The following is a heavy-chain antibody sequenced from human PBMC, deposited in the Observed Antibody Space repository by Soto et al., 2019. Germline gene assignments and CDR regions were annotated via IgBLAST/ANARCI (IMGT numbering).Heavy chain of an antibody. D-gene: IGHD6-13*01. J-gene: IGHJ6*02. CDR1: GFTFSYYY. V-gene: IGHV3-11*06. CDR3: ARGSSVRGMNV. Sequence: GGSLRLSCAASGFTFSYYYMSWVRQAPGKGLEWVSYISGTDPYMRYADAVRGRFTISRDNAKNSLYLQMNSLRDDDTAVYYCARGSSVRGMNVWGQGTPVTVSS. CDR2: ISGTDPYM.